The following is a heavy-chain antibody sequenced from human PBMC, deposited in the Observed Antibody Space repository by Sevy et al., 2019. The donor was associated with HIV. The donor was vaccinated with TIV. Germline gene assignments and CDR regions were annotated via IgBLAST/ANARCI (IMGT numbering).Heavy chain of an antibody. J-gene: IGHJ4*02. Sequence: ASVKVSCKASGYTFTGYYMHWVRQAPGQGLEWMGWINPDSGGPNYAPKFQGRVTLTRGTSISTAYMELSRLKSDDTAVYYCVRDDRDGYFDYWGQGTLVTVSS. CDR2: INPDSGGP. CDR1: GYTFTGYY. V-gene: IGHV1-2*02. CDR3: VRDDRDGYFDY.